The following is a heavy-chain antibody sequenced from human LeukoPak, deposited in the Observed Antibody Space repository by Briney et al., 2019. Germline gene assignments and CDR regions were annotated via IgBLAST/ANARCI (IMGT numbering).Heavy chain of an antibody. CDR3: AAVVTSAMVFSDYFDY. D-gene: IGHD2-2*01. V-gene: IGHV1-58*02. Sequence: SVKVSCKASGFTFTSSAMQWVRQARGQRLEWIGWIVVGSGNTNYAQKFQERVTITRDMSTSTAYMELSSLRSEDTAVYYCAAVVTSAMVFSDYFDYWGQGTLVTVSS. J-gene: IGHJ4*02. CDR1: GFTFTSSA. CDR2: IVVGSGNT.